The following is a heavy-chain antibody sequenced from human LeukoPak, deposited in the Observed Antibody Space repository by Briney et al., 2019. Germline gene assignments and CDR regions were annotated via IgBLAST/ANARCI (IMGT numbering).Heavy chain of an antibody. CDR2: ICYDGSNK. V-gene: IGHV3-33*01. Sequence: GRSLRLSCAASGFTFSSYGMHWVRQAPGKGLEWVAVICYDGSNKYYADSVKGRFTISRDNSKNTLYLQMNSLRAEDTAVYYCARGEGYCSGGSCYLVPFDYWGQGTLVTVSS. J-gene: IGHJ4*02. CDR1: GFTFSSYG. CDR3: ARGEGYCSGGSCYLVPFDY. D-gene: IGHD2-15*01.